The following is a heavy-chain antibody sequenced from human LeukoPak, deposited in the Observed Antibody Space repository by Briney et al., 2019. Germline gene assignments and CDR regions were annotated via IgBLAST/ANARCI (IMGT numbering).Heavy chain of an antibody. CDR1: GFTFSDYY. CDR3: AKDITHYYGSGSPNDY. Sequence: GGSLRLSCAASGFTFSDYYMSWIRQAPGKGLEWVSYISSSGSTTYYADSVKGRFTISRDNSKNTLYLQMNSLRAEDTAVYYCAKDITHYYGSGSPNDYWGQGTLVTVSS. D-gene: IGHD3-10*01. CDR2: ISSSGSTT. V-gene: IGHV3-11*01. J-gene: IGHJ4*02.